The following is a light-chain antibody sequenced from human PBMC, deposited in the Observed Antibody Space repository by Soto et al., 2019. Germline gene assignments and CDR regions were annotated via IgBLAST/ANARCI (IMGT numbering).Light chain of an antibody. J-gene: IGKJ1*01. V-gene: IGKV3-11*01. CDR1: QSVSSY. CDR2: DAS. Sequence: EIVLTQSPSTLSLFAGERATLSCGASQSVSSYLAWYQQKPVQAPRLLIYDASNRATGIPARFSGSGSGTDFTLTISSLEPQDFAVYYCQQRSNWPRGTFGQGTKVDIK. CDR3: QQRSNWPRGT.